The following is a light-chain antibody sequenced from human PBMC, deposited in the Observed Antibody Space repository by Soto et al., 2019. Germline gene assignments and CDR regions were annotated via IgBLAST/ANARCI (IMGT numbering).Light chain of an antibody. Sequence: EIVLTQSPGTLSLSPGERATLSCGASQSVSSSYLAWYQQKPGQAPRLLIYGASSRATGIPDRFSGSGSGTDFTLTISRLEPEDFAVYDCQQYGSSPLWTFGQGTKVDIK. J-gene: IGKJ1*01. CDR2: GAS. V-gene: IGKV3-20*01. CDR3: QQYGSSPLWT. CDR1: QSVSSSY.